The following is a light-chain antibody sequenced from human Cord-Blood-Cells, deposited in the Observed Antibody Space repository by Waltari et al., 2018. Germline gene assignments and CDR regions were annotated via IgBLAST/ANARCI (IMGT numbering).Light chain of an antibody. V-gene: IGKV3-11*01. Sequence: EIVLTQSPATLSLSPGERATLSCRASQSVSSYLAGYQQKPGQAPRLLIYDASNRATGIPARFSGSGSGTDFTLTISGLEPEDFAVYYCQQRSNWYTFGQGTKLEIK. CDR3: QQRSNWYT. J-gene: IGKJ2*01. CDR2: DAS. CDR1: QSVSSY.